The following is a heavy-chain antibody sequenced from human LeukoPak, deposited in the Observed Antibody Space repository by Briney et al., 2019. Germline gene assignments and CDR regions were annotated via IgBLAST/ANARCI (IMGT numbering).Heavy chain of an antibody. J-gene: IGHJ5*02. CDR3: ARDDCSSISCYHNWFDP. V-gene: IGHV3-74*01. CDR2: ISSDGSTT. D-gene: IGHD2-2*01. CDR1: GFIFNDFW. Sequence: GGSLRLSCAASGFIFNDFWMHWLRQVPGKGPVWVSRISSDGSTTYYADSVKGRFTISRDNAKNSLYLQMNSLRAEDTAVYYCARDDCSSISCYHNWFDPWGQGTLVTVSS.